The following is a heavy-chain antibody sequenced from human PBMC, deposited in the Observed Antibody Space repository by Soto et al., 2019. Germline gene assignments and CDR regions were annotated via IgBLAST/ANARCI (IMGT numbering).Heavy chain of an antibody. CDR3: AMTRIAAADNYYYYGMDV. CDR2: IYYSGST. D-gene: IGHD6-13*01. Sequence: QLQLQESGPGLVKPSETLSLTCTVSGGSISSSSYYWGWIRQPPGKGLEWIGSIYYSGSTYYNPSLKSRVTISVDTSKNQFSLKLSSVTAADTAVYYCAMTRIAAADNYYYYGMDVWGQGTTVTVSS. V-gene: IGHV4-39*01. J-gene: IGHJ6*02. CDR1: GGSISSSSYY.